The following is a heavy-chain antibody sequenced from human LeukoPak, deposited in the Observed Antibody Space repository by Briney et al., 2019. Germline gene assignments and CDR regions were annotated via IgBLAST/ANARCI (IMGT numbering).Heavy chain of an antibody. D-gene: IGHD1-1*01. Sequence: SETLSLTCNVSGGSISTYYWSWIRQPAGKGLEWIGRIYSSGSTIHNPSLKSRVTMSVETSKNQFSLNLTSVTAADTAIYYCARHATVISTTGWAYFDYWGQGTLVTVSS. CDR2: IYSSGST. CDR1: GGSISTYY. J-gene: IGHJ4*02. CDR3: ARHATVISTTGWAYFDY. V-gene: IGHV4-4*07.